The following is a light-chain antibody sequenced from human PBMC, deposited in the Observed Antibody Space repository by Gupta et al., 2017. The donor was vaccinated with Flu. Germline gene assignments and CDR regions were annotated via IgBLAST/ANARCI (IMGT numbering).Light chain of an antibody. J-gene: IGLJ1*01. CDR1: SPNIGSNY. V-gene: IGLV1-47*01. CDR2: RNN. CDR3: AAWDDSVSGRYV. Sequence: QSVPTQPRSASGTPGKRVTMHCYGSSPNIGSNYVYWYQQHPGTAPKLLIYRNNQRPTGVPDRFSGSKSGTSASLAISGLRSEDEADYYCAAWDDSVSGRYVFGTGTKVTVL.